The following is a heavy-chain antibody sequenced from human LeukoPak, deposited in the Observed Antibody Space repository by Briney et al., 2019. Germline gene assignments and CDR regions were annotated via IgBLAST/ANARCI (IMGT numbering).Heavy chain of an antibody. CDR1: GYTFAGYY. J-gene: IGHJ4*02. D-gene: IGHD3-22*01. CDR3: AREKLVDSSGYGPTRLVRYFDY. V-gene: IGHV1-2*02. Sequence: VASVKVSCKASGYTFAGYYMHWVRQAPGQGLEWMGWINPNSGGTNYAQKFQGRVTMTRDTSISTAYMELSSLRSEDTAVYYCAREKLVDSSGYGPTRLVRYFDYWGQGTLVTVSS. CDR2: INPNSGGT.